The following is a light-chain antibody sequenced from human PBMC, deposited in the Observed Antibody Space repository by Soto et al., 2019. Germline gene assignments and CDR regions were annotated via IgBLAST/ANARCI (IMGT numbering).Light chain of an antibody. J-gene: IGLJ3*02. CDR1: SSNIGSET. CDR2: FNN. Sequence: QPVLTQPPSVSGSPGQRVSISCSGGSSNIGSETVNWYQHLPGVAPKLLIYFNNQRPSGVPDRFSGSKSGTSASLAISGLQSGDEADYYCSAWDDSLKAWMFGGGTKVTVL. V-gene: IGLV1-44*01. CDR3: SAWDDSLKAWM.